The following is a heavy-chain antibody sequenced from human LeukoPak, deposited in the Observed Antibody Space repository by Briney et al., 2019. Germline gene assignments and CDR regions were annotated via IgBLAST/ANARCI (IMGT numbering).Heavy chain of an antibody. V-gene: IGHV3-15*01. CDR1: GLSFSNAW. CDR3: TTFES. CDR2: TKSKTDGATT. J-gene: IGHJ4*02. Sequence: GGSLTLSCAASGLSFSNAWMSWVRQAPGKGLEWGGRTKSKTDGATTDYAAPVKGRFTISTDDSQNTLYLQMNSLKTEDTAVYYCTTFESWGQGTLVTVSS.